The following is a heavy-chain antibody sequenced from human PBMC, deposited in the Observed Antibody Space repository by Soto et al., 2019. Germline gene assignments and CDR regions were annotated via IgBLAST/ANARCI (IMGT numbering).Heavy chain of an antibody. CDR1: GYTFTNFY. D-gene: IGHD4-17*01. CDR3: ARGPDDSDVPRWDY. V-gene: IGHV1-46*01. CDR2: INTRGGTT. J-gene: IGHJ4*02. Sequence: QVQLVQSGAEVREPGASVRLSCKASGYTFTNFYLHWVRQAPGQGLEWMGTINTRGGTTAYAQKFRGRITVTRDTSTSTLYMELSNLRSEDTAVYYCARGPDDSDVPRWDYWGQGTRVTVSS.